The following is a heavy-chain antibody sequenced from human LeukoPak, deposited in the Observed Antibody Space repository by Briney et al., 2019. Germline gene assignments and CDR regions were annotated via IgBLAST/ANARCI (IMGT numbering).Heavy chain of an antibody. D-gene: IGHD3-10*01. Sequence: AGSLRLSCAASGFTFSSYGMHWVRQAPGKGLEWVAVISYDGSNKYYADSVKGRFTISRDNSKNTLYLQMNSLRAEDTAVYCCAKGLRTRVPGSDSMPDVWGKGTTVTVSS. CDR2: ISYDGSNK. V-gene: IGHV3-30*18. CDR3: AKGLRTRVPGSDSMPDV. CDR1: GFTFSSYG. J-gene: IGHJ6*04.